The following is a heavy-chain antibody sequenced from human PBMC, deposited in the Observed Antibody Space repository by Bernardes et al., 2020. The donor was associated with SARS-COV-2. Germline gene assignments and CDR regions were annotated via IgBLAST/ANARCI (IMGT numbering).Heavy chain of an antibody. D-gene: IGHD3-10*01. CDR1: GGSISPYF. Sequence: SETLSLTCTVSGGSISPYFWHWIRQSPGKGLEWIGGIYSSGTTDYNPSLKSRVTISVDTSKNQVSLTLSSVTAADTAVYYCAKDQWGKFFGGGMDVWGQGTTVTVSS. CDR3: AKDQWGKFFGGGMDV. V-gene: IGHV4-59*01. CDR2: IYSSGTT. J-gene: IGHJ6*02.